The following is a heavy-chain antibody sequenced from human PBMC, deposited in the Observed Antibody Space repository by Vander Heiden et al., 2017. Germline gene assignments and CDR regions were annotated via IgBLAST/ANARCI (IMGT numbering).Heavy chain of an antibody. Sequence: QLQLQESGPGLVKPSETLSLTCTVSGGSISSSFYYWGWIRQPPEKGLEWIASIYYSGGKYYNPSLKSRVTISVDTSKNQFSLKLSYVTAEDTAVYYCARQPNDYDSSGYVDYWGRGTLVTVSS. CDR1: GGSISSSFYY. D-gene: IGHD3-22*01. V-gene: IGHV4-39*01. CDR3: ARQPNDYDSSGYVDY. J-gene: IGHJ4*02. CDR2: IYYSGGK.